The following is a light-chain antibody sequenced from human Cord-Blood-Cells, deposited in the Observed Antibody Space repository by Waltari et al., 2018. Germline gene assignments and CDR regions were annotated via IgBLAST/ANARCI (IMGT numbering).Light chain of an antibody. Sequence: QSALTQPRSVSGSPGQSVTISCTGTSSDGGGYNFAPWYQPHPGKAPNHMIYDVIKRPSGVPDRFSGSKSGNTASLTISGLQAEDEADYYCCSYAGSYPLVFGGGTKLTVL. V-gene: IGLV2-11*01. J-gene: IGLJ2*01. CDR1: SSDGGGYNF. CDR2: DVI. CDR3: CSYAGSYPLV.